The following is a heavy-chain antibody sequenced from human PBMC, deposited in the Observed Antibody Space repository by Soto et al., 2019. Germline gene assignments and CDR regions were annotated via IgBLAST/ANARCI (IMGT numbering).Heavy chain of an antibody. CDR3: AMLGGWSGGSNDMDV. CDR2: IGTAGDT. Sequence: GGSLRLSCAASGFTFSSYDMHWVRQATGKGLEWVSAIGTAGDTYYPGSVKGRFTISRENAKNSLYLQMNSLRAGDTAVYYCAMLGGWSGGSNDMDVWGQGTTVTVSS. D-gene: IGHD6-19*01. CDR1: GFTFSSYD. J-gene: IGHJ6*02. V-gene: IGHV3-13*04.